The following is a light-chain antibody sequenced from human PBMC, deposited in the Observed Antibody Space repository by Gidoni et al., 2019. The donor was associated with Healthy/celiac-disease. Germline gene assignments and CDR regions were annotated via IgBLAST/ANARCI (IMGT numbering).Light chain of an antibody. V-gene: IGKV1-5*03. Sequence: DIQMTQSPSTLSASVGDRGTITCRASQSISSWLAWYQQKPGKAPMLLIYKASSLESGVPSRFSGSGSGTEFTLTISSLQPDDFATYYCQQYNSYPLTFGQGTKVEIK. CDR2: KAS. J-gene: IGKJ1*01. CDR3: QQYNSYPLT. CDR1: QSISSW.